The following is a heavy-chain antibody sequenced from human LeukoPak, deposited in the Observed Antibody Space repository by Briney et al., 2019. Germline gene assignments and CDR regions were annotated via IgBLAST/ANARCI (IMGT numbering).Heavy chain of an antibody. J-gene: IGHJ4*02. Sequence: ASVTVSFTVSGYTLTELSMHWVRQAPGKGLEWMGGFDPEDGETIYAQKFQGRVTMTEDTSTDTAYMELSSLRSEDTAVYYCATPRGVITYFDYWGQGTLVTVSS. CDR3: ATPRGVITYFDY. D-gene: IGHD3-10*01. CDR1: GYTLTELS. CDR2: FDPEDGET. V-gene: IGHV1-24*01.